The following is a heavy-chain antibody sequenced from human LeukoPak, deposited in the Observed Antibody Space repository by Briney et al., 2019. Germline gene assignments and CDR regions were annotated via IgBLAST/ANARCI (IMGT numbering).Heavy chain of an antibody. J-gene: IGHJ3*02. CDR3: ARIRYYYDSSGYYDAFDI. CDR1: GYSVSSGANY. V-gene: IGHV4-31*03. D-gene: IGHD3-22*01. Sequence: SETLSLTCTVSGYSVSSGANYWSWIRQHPGKGLEWIGYISYSGSTSYNPSLKSRVNVLVDTSKNHFSLKLSSVTAADTAVYYCARIRYYYDSSGYYDAFDIWGQGTMVTVSS. CDR2: ISYSGST.